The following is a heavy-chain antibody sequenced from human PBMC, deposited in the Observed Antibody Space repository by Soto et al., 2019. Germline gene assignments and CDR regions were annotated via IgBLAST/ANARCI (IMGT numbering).Heavy chain of an antibody. CDR2: TSYDGSNK. J-gene: IGHJ4*02. CDR3: AKDGDLTMIVVVITSYYFDY. CDR1: GFTFSSYG. V-gene: IGHV3-30*18. Sequence: HPGGSLRLSCAASGFTFSSYGMHWVRQAPGKGLEWVAVTSYDGSNKYYADSVKGRFTISRDNSKNTLYLQMNSLRAEDTAVYYCAKDGDLTMIVVVITSYYFDYWGQGTLVTVSS. D-gene: IGHD3-22*01.